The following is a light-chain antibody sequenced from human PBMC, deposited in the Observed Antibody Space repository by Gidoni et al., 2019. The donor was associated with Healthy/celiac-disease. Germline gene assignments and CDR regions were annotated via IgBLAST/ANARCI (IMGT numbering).Light chain of an antibody. CDR2: RDS. J-gene: IGLJ2*01. CDR1: NIGSKN. V-gene: IGLV3-9*01. Sequence: SYELTQLLSVSVALGQTASITCGGNNIGSKNVHWYQQKPGQAPVLVNYRDSDRPSGIPERFSGSNSGNTATLTISRSQAGDEADSYCQVSDRSTVVFGGGTKLTVL. CDR3: QVSDRSTVV.